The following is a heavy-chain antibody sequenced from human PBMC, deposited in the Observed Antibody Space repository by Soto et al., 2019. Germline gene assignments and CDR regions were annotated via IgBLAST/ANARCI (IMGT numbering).Heavy chain of an antibody. CDR2: INAGNGNT. V-gene: IGHV1-3*05. D-gene: IGHD6-13*01. J-gene: IGHJ6*02. CDR1: GYTFTSYV. Sequence: QVQLVQSGAEEKKPGASVKVSCKASGYTFTSYVMHWVRQAPGQRLEWMGWINAGNGNTKYSQKFQGRVTITRDTSASTAYMELSSLRSEDTAVYYCASEAIAAAAVSGMDVWGQGTTVTVSS. CDR3: ASEAIAAAAVSGMDV.